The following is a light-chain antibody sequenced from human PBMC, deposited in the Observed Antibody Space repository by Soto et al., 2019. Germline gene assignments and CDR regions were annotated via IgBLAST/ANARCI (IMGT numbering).Light chain of an antibody. V-gene: IGKV3-20*01. Sequence: EIVLTQSPGTLSLSPGERATLSCRASQSVLSNDLAWYQQKPGQSPRLLIYGASSWATGIPDRFSGSGSGTDFTLTISRLEPEDFAVYYCQQYGSSPITFGQGTRLEMK. CDR1: QSVLSND. J-gene: IGKJ5*01. CDR2: GAS. CDR3: QQYGSSPIT.